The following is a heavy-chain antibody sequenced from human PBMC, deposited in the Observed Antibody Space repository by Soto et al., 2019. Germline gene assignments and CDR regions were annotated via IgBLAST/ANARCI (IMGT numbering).Heavy chain of an antibody. CDR2: ISTGSTYK. Sequence: EVQLVESGGGLVKPGGSLRLSCAASGFTFSTYNMNWVRQAPGKGLEWVSSISTGSTYKYYSDSVRGRFIISRDNAKNSLYLQMNSLRAEDTAVYYCAREDTYGLDYFDYWGQGTLVTVSS. V-gene: IGHV3-21*01. D-gene: IGHD5-18*01. CDR3: AREDTYGLDYFDY. J-gene: IGHJ4*02. CDR1: GFTFSTYN.